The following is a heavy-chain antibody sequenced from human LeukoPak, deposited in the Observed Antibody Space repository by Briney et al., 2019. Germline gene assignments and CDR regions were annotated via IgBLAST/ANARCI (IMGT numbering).Heavy chain of an antibody. Sequence: GGSLRLSCAASGFTFSNYAMNWVRQAPGKGLQWVSSISGSGGNTYYADSVKGRFTISRDNSKNTLYLQMNSLRAEDTAVYYCARRSGIAVAGAFDYWGQGTLVTVSS. CDR3: ARRSGIAVAGAFDY. D-gene: IGHD6-19*01. CDR2: ISGSGGNT. J-gene: IGHJ4*02. CDR1: GFTFSNYA. V-gene: IGHV3-23*01.